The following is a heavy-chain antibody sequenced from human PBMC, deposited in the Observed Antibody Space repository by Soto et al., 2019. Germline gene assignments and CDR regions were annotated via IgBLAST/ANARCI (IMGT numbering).Heavy chain of an antibody. D-gene: IGHD2-8*01. Sequence: EVQLVESGGGLVQPGGSLRLSCAASGFTFSSYSMNWVRQAPGKGLEWVSSISSSSSYIYYADSVKGRFTISRDNAKKSLYLQMNNLRAEETAVYYCARGGIVLKVYEMRPDESWGQGSLVTVSS. J-gene: IGHJ5*02. CDR1: GFTFSSYS. CDR3: ARGGIVLKVYEMRPDES. CDR2: ISSSSSYI. V-gene: IGHV3-21*01.